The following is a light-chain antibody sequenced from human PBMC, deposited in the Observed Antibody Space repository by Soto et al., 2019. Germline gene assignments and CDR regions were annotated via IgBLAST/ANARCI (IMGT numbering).Light chain of an antibody. CDR3: SSYTSGSTPYV. CDR1: SSDVGGYNF. Sequence: QSVLTQPASVSGSPGQSITISCTGTSSDVGGYNFVSWHRQHPDKAPKLMIFEVSNRPSGVSNRFSGSKSGNTASLTISGLQAEDEADYYCSSYTSGSTPYVFGTGTKV. J-gene: IGLJ1*01. V-gene: IGLV2-14*01. CDR2: EVS.